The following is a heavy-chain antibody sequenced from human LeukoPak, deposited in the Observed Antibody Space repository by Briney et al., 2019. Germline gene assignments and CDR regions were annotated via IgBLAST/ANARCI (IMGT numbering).Heavy chain of an antibody. V-gene: IGHV3-53*01. CDR3: ARCGSHGFYYYYYMDV. D-gene: IGHD1-26*01. CDR2: IYSGGST. CDR1: GFTVSSNY. Sequence: PGGSLRLSCAASGFTVSSNYMSWVRQAPGKGLEWVSVIYSGGSTYYADSVKGRFTISRDNSKNTLYLQMNSLRAEDTAVYYCARCGSHGFYYYYYMDVWGKGTTVTVSS. J-gene: IGHJ6*03.